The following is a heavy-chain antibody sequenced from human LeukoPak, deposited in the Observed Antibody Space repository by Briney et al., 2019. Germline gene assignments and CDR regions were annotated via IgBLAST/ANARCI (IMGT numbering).Heavy chain of an antibody. V-gene: IGHV3-30*18. CDR2: ISYDGSNK. D-gene: IGHD5-24*01. J-gene: IGHJ4*02. Sequence: GGSLRLSCAASGFTFSSYGMHWVRQAPGKGLEWVAVISYDGSNKYYADSVKGRFTISRDNSKNTLYLQMNSLRAEDTAVYYCAKGGRDGYNSKFDYWGQGTLVTVSS. CDR1: GFTFSSYG. CDR3: AKGGRDGYNSKFDY.